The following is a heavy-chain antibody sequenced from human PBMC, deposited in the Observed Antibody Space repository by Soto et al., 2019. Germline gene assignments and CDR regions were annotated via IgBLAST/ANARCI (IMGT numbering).Heavy chain of an antibody. CDR1: GFTFSSYA. D-gene: IGHD3-3*01. CDR2: ISGSGGST. CDR3: SKEGAVLEWLLLTYFHY. V-gene: IGHV3-23*01. Sequence: EVQLLESGGGLVQPGGSLRLSCAASGFTFSSYAMSWVRQAPGKGLEWVSAISGSGGSTYYADSVKGRFTISRDNSKNTLYLQMNSLRVEDTTVYYCSKEGAVLEWLLLTYFHYWGQGNLVTVSS. J-gene: IGHJ4*02.